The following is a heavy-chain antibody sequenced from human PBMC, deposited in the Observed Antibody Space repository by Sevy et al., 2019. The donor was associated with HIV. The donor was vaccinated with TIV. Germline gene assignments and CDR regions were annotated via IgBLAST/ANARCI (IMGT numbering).Heavy chain of an antibody. V-gene: IGHV3-21*01. J-gene: IGHJ4*02. CDR3: ARGYSNYLIDY. Sequence: GGSLRLSCAASGFTFSSYSMNWVRQAPGKGLEWVSSISSSSSYRYYADSVKGRFTISRDNAKTSLFLQRNSLRAEDTAVYYCARGYSNYLIDYWGQGTLVTVSS. CDR2: ISSSSSYR. CDR1: GFTFSSYS. D-gene: IGHD4-4*01.